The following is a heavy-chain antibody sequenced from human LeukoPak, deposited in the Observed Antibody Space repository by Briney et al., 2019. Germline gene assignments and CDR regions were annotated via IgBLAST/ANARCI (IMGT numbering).Heavy chain of an antibody. J-gene: IGHJ3*02. CDR3: AGRRWYYYGSGPPGAFDI. V-gene: IGHV4-31*03. Sequence: SSETLSLTCTVSGGSISSGGYYWSWIRQHPGKGLEWIGYIYYSGSTYYNPSLKSRVTISVDTSKNQFSLKLSSVTAADTAVYYCAGRRWYYYGSGPPGAFDIWGQGTMVTVSS. CDR2: IYYSGST. CDR1: GGSISSGGYY. D-gene: IGHD3-10*01.